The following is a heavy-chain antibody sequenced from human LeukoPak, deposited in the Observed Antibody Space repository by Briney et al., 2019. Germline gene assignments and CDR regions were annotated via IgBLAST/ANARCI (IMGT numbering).Heavy chain of an antibody. Sequence: PGGSLRLSCAASGFTFSTYNMIWVRQAPGKGLEWVSSISGSSSYIYYADSVKGRFTISRDNAKNSLHLQMNSLRAEDTAVYFCAREGFGIYLYGMDVWGQGTTVTVSS. D-gene: IGHD3-10*01. V-gene: IGHV3-21*01. CDR1: GFTFSTYN. CDR2: ISGSSSYI. J-gene: IGHJ6*02. CDR3: AREGFGIYLYGMDV.